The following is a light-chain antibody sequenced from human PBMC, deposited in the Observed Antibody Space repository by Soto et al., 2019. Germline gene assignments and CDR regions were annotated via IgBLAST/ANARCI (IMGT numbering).Light chain of an antibody. Sequence: DIQMTQSPSSLSASVGDRVTISCQASQDITDYLNLYQQKPGKAPRLLIYDASNLETGVPSRFSGSGSGTDFTLTISSLQPEDIATYYCQQSEALVLSFGGGTKVEIK. J-gene: IGKJ4*01. CDR2: DAS. CDR1: QDITDY. CDR3: QQSEALVLS. V-gene: IGKV1-33*01.